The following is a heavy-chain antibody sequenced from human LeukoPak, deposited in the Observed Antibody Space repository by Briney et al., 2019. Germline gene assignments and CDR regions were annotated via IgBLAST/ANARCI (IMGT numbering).Heavy chain of an antibody. CDR1: GFTVSSNS. CDR3: ARGPNYYYYMDV. J-gene: IGHJ6*03. V-gene: IGHV3-20*04. CDR2: INWNGGST. Sequence: PGGSLRLSCTVSGFTVSSNSMSWVRQAPGKGLEWVSGINWNGGSTGYADSVKGRFTISRDNAKNSLYLQMNSLRAEDTALYYCARGPNYYYYMDVWGKGTTVTISS.